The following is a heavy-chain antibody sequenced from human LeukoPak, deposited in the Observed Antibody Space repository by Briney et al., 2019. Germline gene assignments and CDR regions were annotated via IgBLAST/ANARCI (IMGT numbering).Heavy chain of an antibody. CDR2: ISWNSGSI. CDR1: GFTFDDYA. V-gene: IGHV3-9*01. D-gene: IGHD3-22*01. CDR3: AQPYDSSGYYYFGDAFDI. J-gene: IGHJ3*02. Sequence: GGSLRLSCAASGFTFDDYAMHWVRQAPGKGLEWVSGISWNSGSIGYADSVKGRFTISRDNAKNSLYLQMNSLRAEDTAVYYCAQPYDSSGYYYFGDAFDIWGQGTMVTVSS.